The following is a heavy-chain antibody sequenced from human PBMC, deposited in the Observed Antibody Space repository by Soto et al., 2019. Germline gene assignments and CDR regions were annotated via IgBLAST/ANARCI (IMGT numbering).Heavy chain of an antibody. V-gene: IGHV3-53*01. D-gene: IGHD4-17*01. CDR2: IYSGGGT. CDR1: ELTGSNNY. J-gene: IGHJ2*01. CDR3: SRYGEHLALFPF. Sequence: HTGTASELTGSNNYMSWFGVAPGKGLDWVSVIYSGGGTYYADSVKGRFTISRDNSKNTLYLQMNSLRAEDTAVYYVSRYGEHLALFPFWG.